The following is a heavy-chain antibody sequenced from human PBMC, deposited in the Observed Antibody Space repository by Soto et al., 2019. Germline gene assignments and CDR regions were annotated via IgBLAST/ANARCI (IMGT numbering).Heavy chain of an antibody. Sequence: QVQLQESGPGLVKPSETLTLTCTVSGGSVNNGNYYWSWIRQPPGKGLEWIGHIYYSGSTNYNPSLKSRVIISIDTSKKQFSLKLSSVTAADTAVYFCARDPGVGLSARWFDPWGQGALVTVS. D-gene: IGHD2-8*01. V-gene: IGHV4-61*01. J-gene: IGHJ5*02. CDR3: ARDPGVGLSARWFDP. CDR1: GGSVNNGNYY. CDR2: IYYSGST.